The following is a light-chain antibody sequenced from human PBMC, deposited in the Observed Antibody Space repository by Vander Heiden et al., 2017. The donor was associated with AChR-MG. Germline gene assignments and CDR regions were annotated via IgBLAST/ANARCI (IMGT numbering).Light chain of an antibody. CDR2: QDS. Sequence: SYALTQPPSVSVSPGQTASITCSRDKLGDKYACWYQQKPGQSPVLVIYQDSKRPSGIPERFSGSNAGNTATLTISGTQAMDEADYYCQAWDSSTAVFGGGTKLTVL. CDR1: KLGDKY. J-gene: IGLJ2*01. CDR3: QAWDSSTAV. V-gene: IGLV3-1*01.